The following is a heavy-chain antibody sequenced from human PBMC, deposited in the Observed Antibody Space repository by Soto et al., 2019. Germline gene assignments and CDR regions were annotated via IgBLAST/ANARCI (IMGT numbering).Heavy chain of an antibody. J-gene: IGHJ4*02. V-gene: IGHV3-66*01. D-gene: IGHD4-17*01. CDR3: ARDTTVTTPTYFAS. CDR1: GLTVSNSY. CDR2: LYSDGTT. Sequence: EVQLVESGGGLVQPGGSLRLSCAASGLTVSNSYMNWVRQAPGEGLEWVSILYSDGTTYYADSVKGRFTISRDNSKNTLYLQMQSLRADDTAVYYCARDTTVTTPTYFASWGQGTLVIVSS.